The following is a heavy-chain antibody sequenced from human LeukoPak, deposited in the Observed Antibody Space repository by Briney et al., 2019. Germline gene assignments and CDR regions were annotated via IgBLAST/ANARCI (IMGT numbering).Heavy chain of an antibody. CDR2: IKSKTDGGTT. D-gene: IGHD4-11*01. CDR3: AGLSDYSSAFDI. Sequence: GGSLRLSCTASGFTFGDYAMSWVRQAPGKGLEWVGRIKSKTDGGTTDYAAPVKGRFTISRDDSKNTLYLQMNSLKTEDTAVYYCAGLSDYSSAFDIWGQGTMVTVSS. CDR1: GFTFGDYA. J-gene: IGHJ3*02. V-gene: IGHV3-15*01.